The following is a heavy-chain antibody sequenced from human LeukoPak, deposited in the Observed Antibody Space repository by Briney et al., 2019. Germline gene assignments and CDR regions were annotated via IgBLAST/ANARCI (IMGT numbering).Heavy chain of an antibody. CDR2: IYTSGST. Sequence: SETLSLTCTVSGGSISSYYWSWIRQPAGKGLEWIGRIYTSGSTNYNPSLKSRVTISVDTSKNQFSLKLSSVTAADTAVYYCARDQTYSGSGIYTYFDSWGQGILVTVSS. J-gene: IGHJ4*02. D-gene: IGHD3-10*01. V-gene: IGHV4-4*07. CDR3: ARDQTYSGSGIYTYFDS. CDR1: GGSISSYY.